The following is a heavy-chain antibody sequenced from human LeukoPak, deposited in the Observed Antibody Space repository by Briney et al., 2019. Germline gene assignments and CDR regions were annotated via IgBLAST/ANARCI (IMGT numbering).Heavy chain of an antibody. D-gene: IGHD3-16*01. CDR3: AKEMDDYVWGRAKNAFDI. CDR1: GFTFSSYA. Sequence: GGSLRLSCAASGFTFSSYAMSWVRQAPGKGLEWVPAISGSGGSTYYADSVKGRFTISRDNSKNTLYLQMNSLGAEDTAVYYCAKEMDDYVWGRAKNAFDIWGQGTMVTVSS. CDR2: ISGSGGST. J-gene: IGHJ3*02. V-gene: IGHV3-23*01.